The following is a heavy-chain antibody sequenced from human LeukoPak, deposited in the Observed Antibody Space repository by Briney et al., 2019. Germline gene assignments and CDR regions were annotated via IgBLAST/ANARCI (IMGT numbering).Heavy chain of an antibody. CDR1: GYTFTIYG. Sequence: ASVKVSCKASGYTFTIYGISWVRQAPGQGLEWMGWISAYNGNTNYAQKLQGRVTMTTDTSTSKAYMELRSLRSDDTAVYYRARDLGYWGSAFDIWGQGTMVTVSS. CDR2: ISAYNGNT. V-gene: IGHV1-18*01. D-gene: IGHD2-8*02. J-gene: IGHJ3*02. CDR3: ARDLGYWGSAFDI.